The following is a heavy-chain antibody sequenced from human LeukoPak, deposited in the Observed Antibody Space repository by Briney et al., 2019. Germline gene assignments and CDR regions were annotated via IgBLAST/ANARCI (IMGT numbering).Heavy chain of an antibody. CDR2: FDPEDGAT. CDR1: GYTLTELS. Sequence: GASGNVSCKVSGYTLTELSMHGVRQAPGKGREGRGGFDPEDGATIYAQKFQFRVTMTEDTSTDTAYMELSSLRSEDTAVYYCARKSSAVAGTFDSWGQGTLVTVSS. V-gene: IGHV1-24*01. CDR3: ARKSSAVAGTFDS. J-gene: IGHJ4*02. D-gene: IGHD6-19*01.